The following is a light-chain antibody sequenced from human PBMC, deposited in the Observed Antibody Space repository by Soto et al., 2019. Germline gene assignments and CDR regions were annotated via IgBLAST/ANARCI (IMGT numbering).Light chain of an antibody. CDR1: QKVRSR. CDR2: DAS. J-gene: IGKJ1*01. Sequence: DCQRTQSPPTLSASVGDRVTITCRASQKVRSRLAWFQQKPGKAPKLLIYDASSLERGVPQRFSGSGSRTELTLTISSMQTDELSPYYSQQHPSYRKFGQGTK. V-gene: IGKV1-5*01. CDR3: QQHPSYRK.